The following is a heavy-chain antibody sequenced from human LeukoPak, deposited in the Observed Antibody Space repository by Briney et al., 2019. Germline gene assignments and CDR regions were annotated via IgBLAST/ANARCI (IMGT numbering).Heavy chain of an antibody. J-gene: IGHJ5*02. CDR3: ARDLGSYCGGDCYWENWFDP. CDR1: GFTFSDYY. V-gene: IGHV3-11*06. Sequence: GGSLRLSCAASGFTFSDYYMSWIRQAPGKGLEWVSYISSSSSYTNYADSVKGRFTISRDNAKNSLYLQMNSLRAEDTAVYYCARDLGSYCGGDCYWENWFDPWGQGTLVTVSS. D-gene: IGHD2-21*02. CDR2: ISSSSSYT.